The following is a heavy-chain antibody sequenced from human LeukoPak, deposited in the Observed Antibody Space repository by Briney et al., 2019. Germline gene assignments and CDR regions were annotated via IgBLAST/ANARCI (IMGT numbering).Heavy chain of an antibody. J-gene: IGHJ3*02. Sequence: PGGSLRLSCAASGFTFRDYDMHWVRQTPGRGLEWVSAIGIGDDTHYPDSVKGRFTISRENAKNSLYLQMSSLRDGDTAMYYCVRGGIRVSGIDAFDIWGHGTMVNVSS. D-gene: IGHD5/OR15-5a*01. V-gene: IGHV3-13*01. CDR2: IGIGDDT. CDR3: VRGGIRVSGIDAFDI. CDR1: GFTFRDYD.